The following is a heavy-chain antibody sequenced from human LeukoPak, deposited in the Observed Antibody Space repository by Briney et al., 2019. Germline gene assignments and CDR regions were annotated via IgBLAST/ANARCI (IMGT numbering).Heavy chain of an antibody. V-gene: IGHV4-39*01. CDR3: ARHGYSGSYYGLSWFDP. CDR2: IYYSGST. Sequence: PSETLSLTCTVSGGSISSSGYYWGWIRQPPGKGLEWIASIYYSGSTYYNPSLKSRVTISVDTSKNLLSLELSSLTAADTAVYYCARHGYSGSYYGLSWFDPWGQGTLVTVSS. CDR1: GGSISSSGYY. J-gene: IGHJ5*02. D-gene: IGHD1-26*01.